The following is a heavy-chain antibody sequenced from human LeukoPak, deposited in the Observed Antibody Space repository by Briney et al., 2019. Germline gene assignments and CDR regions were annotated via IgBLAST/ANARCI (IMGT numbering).Heavy chain of an antibody. V-gene: IGHV4-38-2*02. CDR1: GYSISSDYY. Sequence: SETLSLTCTVSGYSISSDYYWGWVRQPPGKGLEWIGSIYHSGSTYYNPSLKSRVTISVDTSKNQFSLKLSSVTAADTAVYFCARSGDGYNYLVYWGQGTLVTVSS. D-gene: IGHD5-24*01. CDR2: IYHSGST. CDR3: ARSGDGYNYLVY. J-gene: IGHJ4*02.